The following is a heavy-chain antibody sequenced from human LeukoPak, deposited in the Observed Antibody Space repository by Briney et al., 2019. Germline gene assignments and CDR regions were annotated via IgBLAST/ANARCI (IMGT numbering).Heavy chain of an antibody. J-gene: IGHJ4*02. D-gene: IGHD5-24*01. CDR3: AQDIGWLQFAY. Sequence: GGSLRLSCAASGFTSRNSVMSWVRQPPGKGLEWVSSSDTDGDTQYADSVKGRFTMSRDNSKNTLYLQMNSLRGDDTAVYYCAQDIGWLQFAYWGQGTLVTVSS. CDR1: GFTSRNSV. CDR2: SDTDGDT. V-gene: IGHV3-23*01.